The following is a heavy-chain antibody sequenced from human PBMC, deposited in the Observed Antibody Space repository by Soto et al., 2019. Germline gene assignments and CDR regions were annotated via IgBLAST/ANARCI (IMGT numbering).Heavy chain of an antibody. V-gene: IGHV2-70*01. CDR3: ARFPVRAVAGTPLTYGMDV. D-gene: IGHD6-19*01. J-gene: IGHJ6*02. CDR1: GFSLSTSGMC. CDR2: IDWDDDK. Sequence: TLSLTCTFSGFSLSTSGMCVSWIRQPPGKALEWLALIDWDDDKYYSTSLKTRLTISKDTSKNQVVLTMTNMDPVDTATYYCARFPVRAVAGTPLTYGMDVWGQGTTVTVSS.